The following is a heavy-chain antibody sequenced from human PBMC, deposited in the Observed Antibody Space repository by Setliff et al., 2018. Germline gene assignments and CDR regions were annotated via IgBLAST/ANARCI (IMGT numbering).Heavy chain of an antibody. V-gene: IGHV4-38-2*02. CDR3: ARVPLHSGSYGEYYYYGMDV. J-gene: IGHJ6*02. CDR1: GDSISSTYH. Sequence: SETLSLTCNVSGDSISSTYHWGWIRQSPGKGLEWIGTIYHSGNTYYNPSLNSRLTISVDTSKNQFSLKLSSVTAADTAVYYCARVPLHSGSYGEYYYYGMDVWGQGTTVTVSS. CDR2: IYHSGNT. D-gene: IGHD1-26*01.